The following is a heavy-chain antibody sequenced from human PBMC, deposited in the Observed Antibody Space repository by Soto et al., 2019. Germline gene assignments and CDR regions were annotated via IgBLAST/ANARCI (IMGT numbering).Heavy chain of an antibody. CDR3: ARGSFEVGAGLWDY. J-gene: IGHJ4*02. Sequence: EVQLVETGGGLIQPGGSLRLSCAASGFTVSSNYMSWVRQAPGKGLEWVSVIYSGGSTYYADSVKGRFTISRDNSKNTLYLQMNSLRAEDTAVYYCARGSFEVGAGLWDYWGQGTLVTVSS. CDR2: IYSGGST. D-gene: IGHD1-26*01. CDR1: GFTVSSNY. V-gene: IGHV3-53*02.